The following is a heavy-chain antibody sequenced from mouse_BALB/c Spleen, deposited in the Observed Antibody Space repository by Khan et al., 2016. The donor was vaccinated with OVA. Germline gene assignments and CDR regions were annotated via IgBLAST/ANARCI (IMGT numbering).Heavy chain of an antibody. CDR1: GYSITSDYA. D-gene: IGHD1-1*01. V-gene: IGHV3-2*02. Sequence: EVQLQESGPGLVNPSQSLSLTCTVTGYSITSDYAWNWIRQLPGNKLEWMGYIRYSGRTSYNPSLKSRISITRDTSKNQDFLQLNYVTTEDTTLYFCARSVTITSVVATDFDYWGQGTTLTVSS. CDR2: IRYSGRT. CDR3: ARSVTITSVVATDFDY. J-gene: IGHJ2*01.